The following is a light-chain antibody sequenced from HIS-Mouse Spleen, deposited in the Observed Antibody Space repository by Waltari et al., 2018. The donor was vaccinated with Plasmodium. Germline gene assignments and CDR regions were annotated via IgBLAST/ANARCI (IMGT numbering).Light chain of an antibody. Sequence: SYELTQPPSVSVSPGQNASITRSGDHLGAKYSCGYNPKPGQSPALVIYQSSKRPSGIPERFSGSNSGNTATLTISGTQAMDEADYYCQAWDSSTAVFGGGTKLTVL. CDR2: QSS. V-gene: IGLV3-1*01. J-gene: IGLJ3*02. CDR3: QAWDSSTAV. CDR1: HLGAKY.